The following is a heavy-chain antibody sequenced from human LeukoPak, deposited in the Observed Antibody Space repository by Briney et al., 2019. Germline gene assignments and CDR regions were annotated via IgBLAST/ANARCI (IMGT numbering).Heavy chain of an antibody. V-gene: IGHV2-5*02. D-gene: IGHD3-10*01. CDR1: GFSLSTSEVG. J-gene: IGHJ4*02. CDR3: AYKGKVFDY. CDR2: IYWDDDK. Sequence: ESGPTLVKPTQTLTLTCTFSGFSLSTSEVGVGCIRQPPGKALEWLALIYWDDDKRYSPSLKSRLTITKDTSKNQVVLTMTNMDPVDTATYYCAYKGKVFDYWGQGTLVTVSS.